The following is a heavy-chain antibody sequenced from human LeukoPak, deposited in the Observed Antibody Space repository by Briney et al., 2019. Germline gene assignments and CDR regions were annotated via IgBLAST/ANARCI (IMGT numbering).Heavy chain of an antibody. Sequence: GASVKVSCKASGYTFTSYGISWVRQAPGQGLEWMGWISAYNGNTNYAQKLQGRVTMTTDTSTSTAYMELRSLRSDDTAVYYCARVPHYDFWSGYYTQNDAFDIWGQGTMVTVSS. J-gene: IGHJ3*02. V-gene: IGHV1-18*01. D-gene: IGHD3-3*01. CDR3: ARVPHYDFWSGYYTQNDAFDI. CDR1: GYTFTSYG. CDR2: ISAYNGNT.